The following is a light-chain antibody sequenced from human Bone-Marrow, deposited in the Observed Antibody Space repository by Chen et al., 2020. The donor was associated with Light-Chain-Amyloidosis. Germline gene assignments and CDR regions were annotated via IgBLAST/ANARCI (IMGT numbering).Light chain of an antibody. CDR2: GSS. Sequence: EIVLTQSPGTLSLSPGEGATLSCRASQTISSNYLTWYQQKFGQAPRLLIYGSSSRATGIPDRFTGNESGTDFTLTINRLVPEDFAMYYCQQYGTSPLTFGGGAKVEIK. CDR1: QTISSNY. CDR3: QQYGTSPLT. J-gene: IGKJ4*01. V-gene: IGKV3-20*01.